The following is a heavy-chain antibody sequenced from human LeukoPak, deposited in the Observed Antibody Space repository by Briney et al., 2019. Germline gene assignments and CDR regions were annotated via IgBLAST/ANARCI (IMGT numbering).Heavy chain of an antibody. Sequence: GGSLRLSCEAAGFSFSSYAMSWVRQAPGEGLEWVSATSGSGDSADYADAVKGRFTISRDNSKSTLYLLMTSLRVDDTALYYCAKRATAGGFDSWGQGTLVTVSS. CDR2: TSGSGDSA. J-gene: IGHJ4*02. D-gene: IGHD2-8*02. CDR3: AKRATAGGFDS. V-gene: IGHV3-23*01. CDR1: GFSFSSYA.